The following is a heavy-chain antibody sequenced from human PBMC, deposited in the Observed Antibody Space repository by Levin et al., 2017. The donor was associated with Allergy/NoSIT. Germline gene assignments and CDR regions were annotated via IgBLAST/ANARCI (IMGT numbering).Heavy chain of an antibody. D-gene: IGHD3-10*01. CDR3: AAFPKFGEFAFDI. Sequence: GESLKISCAASGFTFSDYYMSWIRQAPGKGLEWVSYISSSSSYTNYADSVKGRFTISRDNAKNSLYLQMNSLRAEDTAVYYCAAFPKFGEFAFDIWGQGTMVTVSS. CDR1: GFTFSDYY. J-gene: IGHJ3*02. CDR2: ISSSSSYT. V-gene: IGHV3-11*03.